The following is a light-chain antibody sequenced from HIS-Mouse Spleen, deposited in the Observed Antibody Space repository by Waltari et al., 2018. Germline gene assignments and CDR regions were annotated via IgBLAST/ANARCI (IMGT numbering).Light chain of an antibody. V-gene: IGKV1-5*03. CDR3: EQYNSWWK. CDR1: QSISSW. Sequence: DIQMTQSPSTLSVSVGDRVTITCRASQSISSWLARYKQKPGKAPKILIYKASSLESGVPSRFSGSGSGTEFTLTISSLQPDDFATYYCEQYNSWWKFGQGTKVEIK. CDR2: KAS. J-gene: IGKJ1*01.